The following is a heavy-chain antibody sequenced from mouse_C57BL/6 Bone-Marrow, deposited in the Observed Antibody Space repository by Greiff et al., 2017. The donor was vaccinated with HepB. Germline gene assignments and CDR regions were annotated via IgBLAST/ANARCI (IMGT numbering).Heavy chain of an antibody. V-gene: IGHV1-66*01. J-gene: IGHJ1*03. D-gene: IGHD2-3*01. CDR2: IYPGSGNT. Sequence: VQLKESGPELVKPGASVKISCKASGYSFTSYYIHWVKQRPGQGLEWIGWIYPGSGNTKYNEKFKGKATLTADTSSSTAYMQLSSLTSEDSAVYYCARALDGYYVGYFDVWGTGTTVTVSS. CDR1: GYSFTSYY. CDR3: ARALDGYYVGYFDV.